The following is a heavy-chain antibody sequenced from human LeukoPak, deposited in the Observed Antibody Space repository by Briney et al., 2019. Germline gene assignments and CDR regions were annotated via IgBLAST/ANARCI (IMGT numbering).Heavy chain of an antibody. J-gene: IGHJ4*02. CDR1: GGSFSGYY. Sequence: SETLSLTCAVYGGSFSGYYWSWIRQPPGKGLEWIGEINHSGSTNYNPSLKSRVTISVDTSKNQFSLKLSSVTAADTAVYYCARGLHRWEPARLDYWGQGTLVTVSS. V-gene: IGHV4-34*01. CDR3: ARGLHRWEPARLDY. CDR2: INHSGST. D-gene: IGHD1-26*01.